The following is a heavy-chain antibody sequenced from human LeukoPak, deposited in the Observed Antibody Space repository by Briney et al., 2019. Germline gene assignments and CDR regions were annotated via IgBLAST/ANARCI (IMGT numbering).Heavy chain of an antibody. CDR2: IYTSGST. J-gene: IGHJ2*01. CDR3: ARVFEARVPWYFDL. D-gene: IGHD6-6*01. CDR1: GGSISSSHYY. Sequence: PSETLSLTCTVSGGSISSSHYYWSWIRQPAGKGLEWIGRIYTSGSTNYNPSLKSRVTISVDTSKNQFSLKLSSVTAADTAVYYCARVFEARVPWYFDLWGRGTLVTVSS. V-gene: IGHV4-61*02.